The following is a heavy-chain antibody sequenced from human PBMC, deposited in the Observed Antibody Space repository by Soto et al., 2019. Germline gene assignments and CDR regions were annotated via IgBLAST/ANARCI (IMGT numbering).Heavy chain of an antibody. CDR2: ISYDGSNK. D-gene: IGHD2-21*02. J-gene: IGHJ5*02. Sequence: QVQLVESGGGVVQPGRSLRLSCAASGFTFSSYAMHWVRQAPGKGLEWVAVISYDGSNKYYADSVKGRFTISRDNSKNTLYLQMNSLRAEDTAVYYCARDPIVVVTATPCWFDPWGQGTLVTVSS. CDR3: ARDPIVVVTATPCWFDP. V-gene: IGHV3-30-3*01. CDR1: GFTFSSYA.